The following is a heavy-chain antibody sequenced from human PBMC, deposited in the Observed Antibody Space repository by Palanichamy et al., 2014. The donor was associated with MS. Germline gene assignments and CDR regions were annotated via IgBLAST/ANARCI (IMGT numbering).Heavy chain of an antibody. J-gene: IGHJ6*02. V-gene: IGHV3-15*01. Sequence: EVQLVESGGGLVKPGGSLRLSCAASGFTFSNAWMSWVRQAPGKGLEWVGRIKSKTDSGTTDYAAPVKGRFTISRDDSKNTLYLQMNSLKTEDTAVYYRTTGPEYYDSSGYYSDNYYYGMDVWGQGTTVTVSS. CDR3: TTGPEYYDSSGYYSDNYYYGMDV. CDR2: IKSKTDSGTT. CDR1: GFTFSNAW. D-gene: IGHD3-22*01.